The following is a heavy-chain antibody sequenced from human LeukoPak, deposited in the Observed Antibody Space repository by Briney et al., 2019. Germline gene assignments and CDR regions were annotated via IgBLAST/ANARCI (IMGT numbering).Heavy chain of an antibody. V-gene: IGHV4-34*01. CDR3: ARAFPVRYELLSGLSVPSGWFDP. CDR1: VGSFSGYD. Sequence: PSETLSPTCAVYVGSFSGYDWSWIRQSPGKGLEWIGEINHSVSTNSNPSLKSRATISVDTSKNQFSLKLSSVTAADTAVYYCARAFPVRYELLSGLSVPSGWFDPWGQGTLVTVSS. CDR2: INHSVST. J-gene: IGHJ5*02. D-gene: IGHD2-2*01.